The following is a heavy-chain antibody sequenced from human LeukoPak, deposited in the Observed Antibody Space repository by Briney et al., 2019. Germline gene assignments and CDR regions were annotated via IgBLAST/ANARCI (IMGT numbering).Heavy chain of an antibody. CDR1: GFTFSRHW. Sequence: QPGGSLRLSCAGSGFTFSRHWMHWVRQAPGKGLEWVSVTYRGGKTYYADSVKGRFTISRDNSKNTLYLQMNSLRAEDTAVYYCARLWFGELAFDYWGQGTLVTVSS. CDR2: TYRGGKT. J-gene: IGHJ4*02. V-gene: IGHV3-66*01. CDR3: ARLWFGELAFDY. D-gene: IGHD3-10*01.